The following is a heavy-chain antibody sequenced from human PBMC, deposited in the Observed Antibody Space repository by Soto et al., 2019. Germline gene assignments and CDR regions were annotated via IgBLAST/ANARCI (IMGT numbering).Heavy chain of an antibody. D-gene: IGHD3-10*01. J-gene: IGHJ6*02. CDR3: ASLYRDYYGMDV. CDR1: GYSFTSYW. CDR2: IDPSDSYT. Sequence: PGESLKISCKGSGYSFTSYWISWVRQMPGKGLEWMGRIDPSDSYTNYSPSFQGQVTISADKSISTAYLQWSSLKASDTAMYYCASLYRDYYGMDVWGQGTTVTVSS. V-gene: IGHV5-10-1*04.